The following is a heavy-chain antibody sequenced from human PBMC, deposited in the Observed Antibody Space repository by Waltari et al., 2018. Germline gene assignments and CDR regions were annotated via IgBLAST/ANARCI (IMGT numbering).Heavy chain of an antibody. J-gene: IGHJ4*02. D-gene: IGHD3-10*01. Sequence: QVQLQQWGAGLLKPTETLSLTCAVYGGSFSGYYWSWIRQPPGKGLELIGEINHGGSTNYNPSLXXRVIISVDTSKDQFSLKLSSVTAADTAVYYCARGGGYGSGSYRWAVWGQGTLVTVSS. CDR2: INHGGST. V-gene: IGHV4-34*01. CDR1: GGSFSGYY. CDR3: ARGGGYGSGSYRWAV.